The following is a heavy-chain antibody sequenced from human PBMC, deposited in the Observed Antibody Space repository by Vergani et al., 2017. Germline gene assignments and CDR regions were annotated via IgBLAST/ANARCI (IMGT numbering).Heavy chain of an antibody. CDR2: IWYDGSNK. Sequence: QVQLVESGGGVVQPGRSLRLSCAASGFTFSSYGMHWVRQAPGKGLEWVAVIWYDGSNKYYADSVKGRFTITRDKSKNTLYLQMNSLSSEDTAVYYCASLSGYLPAPFDYWGQGTLVTVSS. D-gene: IGHD3-22*01. J-gene: IGHJ4*02. CDR1: GFTFSSYG. CDR3: ASLSGYLPAPFDY. V-gene: IGHV3-33*01.